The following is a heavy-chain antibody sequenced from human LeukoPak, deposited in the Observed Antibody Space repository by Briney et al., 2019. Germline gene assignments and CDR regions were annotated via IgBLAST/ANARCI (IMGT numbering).Heavy chain of an antibody. CDR1: GFTFSNYW. J-gene: IGHJ4*02. CDR2: VTSDGTGA. CDR3: ARVPAAAAGMGIDY. Sequence: GGSLRLSCAASGFTFSNYWMHWVRQAPGKGLVWVSRVTSDGTGADYADSVRGRLTISRDNAKNTVYLHMNSLRAEDTAIYYCARVPAAAAGMGIDYWGQGTLVTVSS. V-gene: IGHV3-74*01. D-gene: IGHD6-13*01.